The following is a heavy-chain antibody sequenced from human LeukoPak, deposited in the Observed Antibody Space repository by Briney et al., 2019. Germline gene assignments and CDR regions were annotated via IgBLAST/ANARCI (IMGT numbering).Heavy chain of an antibody. CDR3: ARALIVVVPAATHNWFDP. J-gene: IGHJ5*02. D-gene: IGHD2-2*01. CDR1: GFTFSSYA. V-gene: IGHV3-23*01. Sequence: GGSLRLSCAASGFTFSSYAMSWVRQAPGKGLEWVSAISGSGGSTYYADSVKGRFTISRDNSKNTLYLQMNSLRAEDTAVYYCARALIVVVPAATHNWFDPWGQGTLVTVSS. CDR2: ISGSGGST.